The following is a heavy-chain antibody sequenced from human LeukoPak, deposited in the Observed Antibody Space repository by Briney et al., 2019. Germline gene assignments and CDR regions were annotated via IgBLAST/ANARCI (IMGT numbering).Heavy chain of an antibody. CDR1: GFTFDNYA. CDR3: ARDGRECRTDEPCLYH. V-gene: IGHV3-9*01. Sequence: PGGSLRLSCAASGFTFDNYAMHWVRHAPGKGLEWVSGISWSSASIIYADSVKGRFIISRDNAKNILYLQLNSLRGEDTALYYCARDGRECRTDEPCLYHGGQGTLVSVSS. D-gene: IGHD5/OR15-5a*01. J-gene: IGHJ4*02. CDR2: ISWSSASI.